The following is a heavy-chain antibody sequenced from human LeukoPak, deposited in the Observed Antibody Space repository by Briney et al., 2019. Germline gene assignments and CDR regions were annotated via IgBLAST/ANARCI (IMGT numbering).Heavy chain of an antibody. Sequence: SETLSLTCAVYGGSFSGYYWSWIRQPPGKGLEWIGENNHSGSTNYNPSLKSRVTISVDTSKNQFSLKLRSVTAADTAVYYCAMETYDFWSGYYRLWGQGTLVTVSS. CDR2: NNHSGST. CDR3: AMETYDFWSGYYRL. CDR1: GGSFSGYY. D-gene: IGHD3-3*01. V-gene: IGHV4-34*01. J-gene: IGHJ4*02.